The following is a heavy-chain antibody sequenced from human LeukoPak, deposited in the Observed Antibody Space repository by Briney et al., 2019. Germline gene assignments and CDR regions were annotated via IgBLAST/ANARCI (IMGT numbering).Heavy chain of an antibody. Sequence: SETLSLTCAVSGGSISSGGYSWSWIRQPPGKGLEWIGYIYYSGSTYYNPSLKSRVTISVDTSKNQFSLKLSSVTAADTAVYYCARDGGGSDFDYWGQGTLVTVSS. CDR3: ARDGGGSDFDY. CDR1: GGSISSGGYS. J-gene: IGHJ4*02. V-gene: IGHV4-30-4*07. CDR2: IYYSGST. D-gene: IGHD2-15*01.